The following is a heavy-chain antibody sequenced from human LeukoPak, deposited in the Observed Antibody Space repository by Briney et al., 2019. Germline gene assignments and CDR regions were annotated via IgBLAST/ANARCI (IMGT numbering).Heavy chain of an antibody. CDR1: GFTVTTNY. J-gene: IGHJ4*02. Sequence: GGSLILSCAASGFTVTTNYMTWVRQAPGKGLECVSVTYSGGSTYYADSVKGRFTISRDNSKNTLYLQMNSLRADDTAVYYCARHIGYDFDYWGQGTLVTVSS. D-gene: IGHD5-12*01. V-gene: IGHV3-53*01. CDR3: ARHIGYDFDY. CDR2: TYSGGST.